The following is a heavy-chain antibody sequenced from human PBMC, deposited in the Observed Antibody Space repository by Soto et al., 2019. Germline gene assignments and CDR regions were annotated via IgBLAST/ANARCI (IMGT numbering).Heavy chain of an antibody. J-gene: IGHJ4*02. CDR1: GFTFSSYG. V-gene: IGHV3-30*18. CDR3: AKDSLDDSSGYYYFDY. Sequence: GGSLRLSCAASGFTFSSYGMHWVRQAPGKGLEWVAVISYDGSNKYYADSVKGRFTISRDNSKNTLYLQMNSLRAEDTAVYYCAKDSLDDSSGYYYFDYWGQGTLVTVSS. D-gene: IGHD3-22*01. CDR2: ISYDGSNK.